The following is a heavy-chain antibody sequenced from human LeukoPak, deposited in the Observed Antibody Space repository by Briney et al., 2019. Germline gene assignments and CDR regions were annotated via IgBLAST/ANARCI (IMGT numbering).Heavy chain of an antibody. J-gene: IGHJ4*02. V-gene: IGHV1-2*02. CDR1: GYTFTGYY. CDR3: ARDTSGNNFEY. Sequence: ASVKVSCKASGYTFTGYYMHWVRQAPGQGLEWLGWIMPKSGVTTYAQKFQDRVTMTRDTSSSTAYMELSRLKSDDTAVYYCARDTSGNNFEYWGQGTLVSVSS. CDR2: IMPKSGVT. D-gene: IGHD1/OR15-1a*01.